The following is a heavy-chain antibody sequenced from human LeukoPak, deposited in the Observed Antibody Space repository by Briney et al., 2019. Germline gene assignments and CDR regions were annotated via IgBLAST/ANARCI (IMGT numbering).Heavy chain of an antibody. V-gene: IGHV4-59*01. Sequence: SETLSLTCTVSGGSINNYYWSWIRQPPAKGQERIGYIYYSGSTNYNPSPNSRVIISVDTSKNQFSLKLSSVTAADTAVYYCARSSRGAAAGFDFWGQGTPVTVSS. CDR3: ARSSRGAAAGFDF. J-gene: IGHJ4*02. D-gene: IGHD6-13*01. CDR2: IYYSGST. CDR1: GGSINNYY.